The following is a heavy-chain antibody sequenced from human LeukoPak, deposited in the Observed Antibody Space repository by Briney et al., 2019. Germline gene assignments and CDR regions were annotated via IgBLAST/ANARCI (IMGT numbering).Heavy chain of an antibody. Sequence: AASVKVSCKASGYIFTGYYMHWVRQAPGQGLEWMGWINPNSGGTNYAQKFQGRVTMTRDTSINTAYMELSRLTSDDTAVYYCAKGVVVVPAAMAGYFDYWGQGTLVAVSS. D-gene: IGHD2-2*01. J-gene: IGHJ4*02. CDR1: GYIFTGYY. V-gene: IGHV1-2*02. CDR3: AKGVVVVPAAMAGYFDY. CDR2: INPNSGGT.